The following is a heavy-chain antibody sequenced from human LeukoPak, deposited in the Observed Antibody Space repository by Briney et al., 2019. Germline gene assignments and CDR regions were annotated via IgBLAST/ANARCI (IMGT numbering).Heavy chain of an antibody. CDR2: ISGSGGNT. V-gene: IGHV3-23*01. D-gene: IGHD4-17*01. J-gene: IGHJ4*02. CDR1: GFTFSSYA. CDR3: AKASNPVSHFDH. Sequence: SGGSLRLSCAASGFTFSSYAMSWVRQAPGKGLEWVSAISGSGGNTYYADSVKDRFTISRDNSKNTLFLQMNSLRAEDTAVYYCAKASNPVSHFDHWGQGSLVTVSS.